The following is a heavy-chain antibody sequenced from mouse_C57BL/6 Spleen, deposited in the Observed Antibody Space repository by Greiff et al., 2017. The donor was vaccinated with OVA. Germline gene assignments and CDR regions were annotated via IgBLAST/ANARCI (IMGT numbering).Heavy chain of an antibody. CDR2: IDPSDSYT. V-gene: IGHV1-69*01. J-gene: IGHJ3*01. CDR1: GYTFTSYW. CDR3: ARSDYDAWFAY. Sequence: QVHVKQPGAELVMPGASVKLSCKASGYTFTSYWMHWVKQRPGQGLEWIGEIDPSDSYTNYNQKFKGKSTLTVDKSSSTAYMQLSSLTSEDSAVYYCARSDYDAWFAYWGQGTLVTVSA. D-gene: IGHD2-4*01.